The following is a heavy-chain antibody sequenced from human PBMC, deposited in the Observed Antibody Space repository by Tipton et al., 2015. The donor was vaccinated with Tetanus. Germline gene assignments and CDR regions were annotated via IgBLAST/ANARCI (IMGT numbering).Heavy chain of an antibody. Sequence: GLVKPSQTLSLTCTVSGGSISSGGYYWSWIRQHPGKGLEWIGDIYYSGSTYYNPSLKSRVTISVDTSKNQFSLKMSSVTAADTAMYYCARVWFGDLFGVGAFDIWGQGTMVTVSS. CDR1: GGSISSGGYY. J-gene: IGHJ3*02. V-gene: IGHV4-31*03. CDR3: ARVWFGDLFGVGAFDI. D-gene: IGHD3-10*01. CDR2: IYYSGST.